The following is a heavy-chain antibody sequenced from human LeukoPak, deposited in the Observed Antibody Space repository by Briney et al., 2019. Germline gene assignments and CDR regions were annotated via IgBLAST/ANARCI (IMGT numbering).Heavy chain of an antibody. J-gene: IGHJ4*02. CDR3: AKEQNSGWRDFDY. CDR2: ISYDGSEK. CDR1: GFTFSTYG. D-gene: IGHD6-19*01. V-gene: IGHV3-30*18. Sequence: GRSLRLSRAASGFTFSTYGMHWVRQAPGRGLEWVAVISYDGSEKYYPDSVKGRFTISRDNSRNTVFLQMNSLRAEDTAVYYCAKEQNSGWRDFDYWGQGTLVTVSS.